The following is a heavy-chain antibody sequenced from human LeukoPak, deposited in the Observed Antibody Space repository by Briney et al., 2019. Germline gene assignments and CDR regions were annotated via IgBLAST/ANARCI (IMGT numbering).Heavy chain of an antibody. CDR2: IIPIFGTA. J-gene: IGHJ4*02. CDR1: GGTFSSYA. V-gene: IGHV1-69*05. CDR3: ATSRDGYVNFDY. D-gene: IGHD5-24*01. Sequence: GASVKVSCKASGGTFSSYAISWVRQAPGQGLEWMGGIIPIFGTANYAQKFQGRVTITTDESTSTAYMELSSLRSEGTAVYYCATSRDGYVNFDYWGQGTLVTVSS.